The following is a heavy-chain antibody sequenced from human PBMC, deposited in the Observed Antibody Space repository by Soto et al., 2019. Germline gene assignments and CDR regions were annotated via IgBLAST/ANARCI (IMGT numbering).Heavy chain of an antibody. CDR2: TYYRSKWYN. D-gene: IGHD3-3*01. CDR1: GDSVSSNSAA. Sequence: PSQTLSLTCAISGDSVSSNSAAWNWIRQSPSRGLEWLGRTYYRSKWYNDYAVSVKSRITINPDTSKNQFSLQLNSVTPEDTAVYYCARDKRTNYDFWRGTARSGAFDIWGQGTMVTVS. CDR3: ARDKRTNYDFWRGTARSGAFDI. V-gene: IGHV6-1*01. J-gene: IGHJ3*02.